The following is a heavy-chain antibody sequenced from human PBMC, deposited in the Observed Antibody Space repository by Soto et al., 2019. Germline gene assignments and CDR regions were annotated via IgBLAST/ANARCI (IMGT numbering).Heavy chain of an antibody. CDR1: GGTFSSYA. CDR2: IIPISGTA. D-gene: IGHD2-15*01. CDR3: ARSQGSGPSFEIYYYYYYGMDV. V-gene: IGHV1-69*01. Sequence: QVQLVQSGAEVKKPGSSVKVSCKASGGTFSSYAISWVRQAPGQGLEWMGGIIPISGTANYAQKFQGRVTITAAESTSTVYMKLSSLSSEDTAVSFCARSQGSGPSFEIYYYYYYGMDVWGQGTTVTVSS. J-gene: IGHJ6*02.